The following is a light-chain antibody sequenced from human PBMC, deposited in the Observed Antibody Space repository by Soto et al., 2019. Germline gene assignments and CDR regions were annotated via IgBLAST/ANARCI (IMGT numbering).Light chain of an antibody. CDR2: ATS. J-gene: IGKJ1*01. CDR3: HQSGDTPPWT. V-gene: IGKV1-17*01. CDR1: QGIGND. Sequence: DVQMTQSPSSLSASVGDRVTITCRASQGIGNDLGWYQQKPGKAPKRLIYATSSLQSGVPSRFSGSGSGTEFTLTISSLQPEDFATYYCHQSGDTPPWTFGQGTKVDIK.